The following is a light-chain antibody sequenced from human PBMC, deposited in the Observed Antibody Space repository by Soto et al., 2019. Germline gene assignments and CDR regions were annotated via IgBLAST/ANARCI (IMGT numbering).Light chain of an antibody. J-gene: IGKJ1*01. CDR2: KAS. V-gene: IGKV1-5*03. CDR3: QQYKSYSSWT. CDR1: QSISSW. Sequence: DIQMTQSPSTLSASVGDRVTITCRASQSISSWLAWYQQKPGKAPKLLIYKASYLQSWVPSTFSGSGSGTEFTLTISSLQPDDFANYYCQQYKSYSSWTFGQGTKVDI.